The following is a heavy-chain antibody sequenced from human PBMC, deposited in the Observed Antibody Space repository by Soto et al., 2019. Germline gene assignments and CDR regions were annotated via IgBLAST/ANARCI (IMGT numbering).Heavy chain of an antibody. CDR2: ISNDGSNK. Sequence: QVQLVASGGGVVQPGRSLRLSCAASGFTFSSYGMHWLRQAPGKGLVWVSVISNDGSNKYYADSVKGRVTISRENSTNALYMQMNSLSVEDTAVYYCAKDALLRIHYYGMDVWYQGTTVTVSS. CDR3: AKDALLRIHYYGMDV. J-gene: IGHJ6*02. D-gene: IGHD1-26*01. V-gene: IGHV3-30*18. CDR1: GFTFSSYG.